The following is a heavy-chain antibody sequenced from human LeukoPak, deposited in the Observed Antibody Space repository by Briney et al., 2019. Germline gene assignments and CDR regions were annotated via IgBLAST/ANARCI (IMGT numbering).Heavy chain of an antibody. D-gene: IGHD3-3*01. Sequence: GGSLRLSCAASGFTFSGSAMQWVRQASGKGLEWVGHIGNKASNYATDYAPSLKGRFTISRDDSKDTAYLQVNSLKPEDTAVYYCAGNYDSWTGLNYWGLGTLVTVSS. CDR3: AGNYDSWTGLNY. CDR2: IGNKASNYAT. CDR1: GFTFSGSA. V-gene: IGHV3-73*01. J-gene: IGHJ4*02.